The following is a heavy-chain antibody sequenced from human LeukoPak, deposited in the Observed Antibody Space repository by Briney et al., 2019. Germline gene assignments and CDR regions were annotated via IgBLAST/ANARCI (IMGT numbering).Heavy chain of an antibody. CDR2: ISGSGGST. CDR3: AKGSGYYYGSGSYH. J-gene: IGHJ4*02. Sequence: GGSLRLSCAASGFTFSNFGMHWVRQAPGKGLEWVSAISGSGGSTYYADSVKGRFTISRDNSKNTLYLQMNSLRAEDTAVYYCAKGSGYYYGSGSYHWGQGTLVTVSS. CDR1: GFTFSNFG. V-gene: IGHV3-23*01. D-gene: IGHD3-10*01.